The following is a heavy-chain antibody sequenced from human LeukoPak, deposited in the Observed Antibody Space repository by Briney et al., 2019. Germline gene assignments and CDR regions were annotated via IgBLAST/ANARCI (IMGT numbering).Heavy chain of an antibody. CDR1: GGSISSYY. J-gene: IGHJ6*03. V-gene: IGHV4-4*07. Sequence: SETLSLTCTVSGGSISSYYWSWIRQPAGKGLEWIGRIYTSGSTNYNPSLKSRVTMSVDTSKNQFSLKLSSVTAADTAVYYCAREDTGSSWYLFNYYYYYMDVWGKGTTVTVSS. D-gene: IGHD6-13*01. CDR2: IYTSGST. CDR3: AREDTGSSWYLFNYYYYYMDV.